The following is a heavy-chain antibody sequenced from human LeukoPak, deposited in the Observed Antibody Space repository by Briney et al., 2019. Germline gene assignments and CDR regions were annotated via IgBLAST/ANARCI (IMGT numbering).Heavy chain of an antibody. D-gene: IGHD4/OR15-4a*01. J-gene: IGHJ3*02. Sequence: PGGSLRLSCAASGFTFSSYEMHWVRQAPGKGLEWISSISTSGSTIYYADSVKGRFTISRDNAKNSLYVQMNSLTAEDTAVYYRATDYRWAFDMWGQGTMITVSS. V-gene: IGHV3-48*03. CDR2: ISTSGSTI. CDR1: GFTFSSYE. CDR3: ATDYRWAFDM.